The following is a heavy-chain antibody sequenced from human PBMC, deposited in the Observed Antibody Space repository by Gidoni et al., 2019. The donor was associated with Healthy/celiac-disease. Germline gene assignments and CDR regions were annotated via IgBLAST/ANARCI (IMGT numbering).Heavy chain of an antibody. V-gene: IGHV3-48*03. Sequence: EVQLVESGGGLVQPGGSLRLSCAASGFTFSSYEMNWVRQAPGKGLEWVSYISSSGSTIYYADSVKGRFTISRDNAKNSLYLQMNSLRAEDTAVYYCARVPTNGTTYYDFWSGYYYYYGMDVWGQGTTVTVSS. J-gene: IGHJ6*02. CDR2: ISSSGSTI. CDR3: ARVPTNGTTYYDFWSGYYYYYGMDV. CDR1: GFTFSSYE. D-gene: IGHD3-3*01.